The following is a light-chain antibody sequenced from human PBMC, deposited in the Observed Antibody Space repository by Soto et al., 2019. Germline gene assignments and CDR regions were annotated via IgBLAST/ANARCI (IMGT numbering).Light chain of an antibody. J-gene: IGKJ1*01. CDR1: QSVSSY. V-gene: IGKV3-11*01. CDR3: QQRTNWPWT. CDR2: DAS. Sequence: ESVLTQSPATLSLSPGERATLSCRASQSVSSYLAWYQQKPGQAPRLLIYDASNRATGIPGRFSGSQSGTDFTLSISSLEPEDFAVYYCQQRTNWPWTFGQGTKVDI.